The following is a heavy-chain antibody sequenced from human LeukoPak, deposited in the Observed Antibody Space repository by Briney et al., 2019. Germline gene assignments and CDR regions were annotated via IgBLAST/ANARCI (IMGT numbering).Heavy chain of an antibody. CDR3: ARASVTINYDY. CDR2: IYYTGST. CDR1: GGSISNYY. J-gene: IGHJ4*02. Sequence: SETLSLTCSVSGGSISNYYWTWIRQSPGKGLEWIGYIYYTGSTNYNPSLKRRITISVDTSKNQFSLKLSSVTTADTAVYYCARASVTINYDYWGQGTLVTVSS. D-gene: IGHD3-10*01. V-gene: IGHV4-59*01.